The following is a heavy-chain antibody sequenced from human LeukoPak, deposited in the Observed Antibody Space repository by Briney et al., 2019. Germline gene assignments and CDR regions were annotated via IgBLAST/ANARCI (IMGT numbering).Heavy chain of an antibody. D-gene: IGHD3-22*01. J-gene: IGHJ4*02. CDR1: GGSFSGYY. CDR2: INHSGKT. V-gene: IGHV4-34*01. CDR3: AGEGTEAYYYDRSGYPPDY. Sequence: SETLSLTCAVYGGSFSGYYWSWIRQPPGKGLEWIREINHSGKTKYNPSLKSRVTISVDTSKNQFSLKLSSVTAADTAVYYCAGEGTEAYYYDRSGYPPDYWGQGTLVTVPS.